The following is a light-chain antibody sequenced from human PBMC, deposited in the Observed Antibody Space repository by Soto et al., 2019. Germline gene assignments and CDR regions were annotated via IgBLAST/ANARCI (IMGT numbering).Light chain of an antibody. CDR1: QSVSNNY. Sequence: EIVLTQSPGTLSLPPGERATLSCRASQSVSNNYLAWYQHKPGQPPRLLIFGASSRATGIPDRFSGSGSGPDFTLTISRLEPEDFAVYYCQQHRSAPPSWTFGPGTKVEI. J-gene: IGKJ1*01. V-gene: IGKV3-20*01. CDR3: QQHRSAPPSWT. CDR2: GAS.